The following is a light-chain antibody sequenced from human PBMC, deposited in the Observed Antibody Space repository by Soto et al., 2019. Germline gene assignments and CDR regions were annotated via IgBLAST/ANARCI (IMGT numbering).Light chain of an antibody. CDR1: SSDVGGYNY. Sequence: QSALTQPASVSGSPGQSITISCTGTSSDVGGYNYVSWYQQHPGKAPKLMLYDVGNRPSGVSNRFSGSKSGNTASLTISGLQAEDEADYYCSSYTSSSTLVVFGGGTKLTVL. CDR3: SSYTSSSTLVV. CDR2: DVG. V-gene: IGLV2-14*01. J-gene: IGLJ2*01.